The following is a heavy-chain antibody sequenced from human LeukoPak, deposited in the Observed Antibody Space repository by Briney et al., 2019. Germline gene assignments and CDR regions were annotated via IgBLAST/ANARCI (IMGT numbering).Heavy chain of an antibody. D-gene: IGHD6-19*01. J-gene: IGHJ4*02. Sequence: SETLSLTCAVYGGSFSGYYWSWIRQPPGKGLEWIGEINHSGSTNYNPSLKSRVTISVDTSKNQFSLKLSSVTAADTAVYYRARLSTVAVAGTGSDYWGQGTLVTVSS. V-gene: IGHV4-34*01. CDR1: GGSFSGYY. CDR2: INHSGST. CDR3: ARLSTVAVAGTGSDY.